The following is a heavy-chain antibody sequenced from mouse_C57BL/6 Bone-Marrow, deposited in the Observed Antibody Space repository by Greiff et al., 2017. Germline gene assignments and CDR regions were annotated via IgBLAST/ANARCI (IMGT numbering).Heavy chain of an antibody. CDR2: ISDGGSYT. D-gene: IGHD2-4*01. V-gene: IGHV5-4*03. CDR3: ARVPPYDYEEGGYAMDY. Sequence: EVKLQESGGGLVKPGGSLKLSCAASGFTFSSYAMSRVRQTPEKRLEWVATISDGGSYTYYPDNVKGRFTISRDNAKNNLYLQMSHLKSEDTAMYYCARVPPYDYEEGGYAMDYWGQGTSVTVSS. CDR1: GFTFSSYA. J-gene: IGHJ4*01.